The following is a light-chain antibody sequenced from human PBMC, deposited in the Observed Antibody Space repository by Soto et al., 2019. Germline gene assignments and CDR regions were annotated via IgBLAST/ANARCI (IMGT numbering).Light chain of an antibody. Sequence: EIVLTQSPATLSLSPGERATLSCRASQSISSYLAWYQQKPGQATSLLFYYPSIRAACIPASFSGSGSGADLTLTISVLEPEDAAVYYCQQRSDWPRTFGRGTKLEIK. V-gene: IGKV3-11*01. CDR2: YPS. J-gene: IGKJ2*01. CDR1: QSISSY. CDR3: QQRSDWPRT.